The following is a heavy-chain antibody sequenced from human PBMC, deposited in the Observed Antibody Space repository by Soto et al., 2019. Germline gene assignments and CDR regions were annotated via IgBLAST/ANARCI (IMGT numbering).Heavy chain of an antibody. CDR2: ISGGGTTM. Sequence: QVQLVESGGGLVEPGGSLRLSCAASGFRCSDHYMTWIRQAPGKGLEWVSKISGGGTTMYYADSVKGRFTVSRDNAKNSLYLQMNSLRAEDTAMYYCAGDPYYYGSAFWGQGTLVTVSS. V-gene: IGHV3-11*01. CDR3: AGDPYYYGSAF. D-gene: IGHD3-10*01. CDR1: GFRCSDHY. J-gene: IGHJ4*02.